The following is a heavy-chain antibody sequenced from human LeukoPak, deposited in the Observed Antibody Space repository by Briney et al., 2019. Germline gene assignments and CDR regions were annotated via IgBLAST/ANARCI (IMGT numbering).Heavy chain of an antibody. J-gene: IGHJ5*02. CDR1: GDSVSSDSYT. V-gene: IGHV4-61*01. D-gene: IGHD3-10*01. CDR2: IYDNRIS. Sequence: SDTLSLTCTVSGDSVSSDSYTWTWIRQPPGKGLEWIGHIYDNRISNYNPSLKSRVMIPADTSKNQFSLKLRSVTAADTAVYYCARDKDIYYGSGRFDPWGQGTLVTVSS. CDR3: ARDKDIYYGSGRFDP.